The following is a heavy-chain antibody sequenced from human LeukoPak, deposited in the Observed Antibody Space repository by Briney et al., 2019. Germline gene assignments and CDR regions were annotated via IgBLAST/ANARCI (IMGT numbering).Heavy chain of an antibody. J-gene: IGHJ5*02. V-gene: IGHV4-34*01. CDR3: ARVPSDHCGGDCHMVRGPWFDP. CDR2: INHSGST. D-gene: IGHD2-21*02. CDR1: GGSFSGYY. Sequence: PSETLSLTCAVYGGSFSGYYWSWIRQPPGKGLEWIGEINHSGSTNYNPSLKSRVTISVDTSKNQFSLKLSSVTAADTAVYYCARVPSDHCGGDCHMVRGPWFDPWGQGTLVTVSS.